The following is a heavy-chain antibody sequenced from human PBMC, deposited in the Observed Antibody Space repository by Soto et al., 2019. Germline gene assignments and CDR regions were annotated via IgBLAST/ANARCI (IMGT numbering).Heavy chain of an antibody. CDR1: GGTFSSYA. Sequence: ASVKVSCKASGGTFSSYAISWVRQAPGQGLEWMGGIIPIFGTANYAQKFQGRVTITADESTSTAYMELSSLRSEDTAVYYCARALEVRGVFGDWGQGTLVTVSS. V-gene: IGHV1-69*13. D-gene: IGHD3-10*01. J-gene: IGHJ4*02. CDR3: ARALEVRGVFGD. CDR2: IIPIFGTA.